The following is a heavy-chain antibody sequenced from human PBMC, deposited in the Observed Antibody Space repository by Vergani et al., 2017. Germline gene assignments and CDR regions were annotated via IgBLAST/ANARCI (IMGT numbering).Heavy chain of an antibody. Sequence: QLQLQESGPGLVKPSETLSLTCTVSGGSISSSSYYWGWIRQPPGKGLEWIGSIYYSGSTYYNPSLKSRVTISVDTSKNQFSLKLSSVTAADTAVYYCVVGSSGCYSVGHFDYWGQGTLVTVSS. V-gene: IGHV4-39*01. CDR1: GGSISSSSYY. J-gene: IGHJ4*02. D-gene: IGHD3-22*01. CDR2: IYYSGST. CDR3: VVGSSGCYSVGHFDY.